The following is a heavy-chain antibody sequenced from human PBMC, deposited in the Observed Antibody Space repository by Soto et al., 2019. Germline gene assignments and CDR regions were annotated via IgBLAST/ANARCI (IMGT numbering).Heavy chain of an antibody. CDR3: AREGRRGPWFGELSCFDP. J-gene: IGHJ5*02. Sequence: SVKVSCKASGGTFSSYAISWVRQAPGQGLEWMGGIIPIFGTANYAQKFQGRVTITADESTSTAYMELSSLRSEDTAVYYCAREGRRGPWFGELSCFDPWCQGTLATV. V-gene: IGHV1-69*13. CDR2: IIPIFGTA. D-gene: IGHD3-10*01. CDR1: GGTFSSYA.